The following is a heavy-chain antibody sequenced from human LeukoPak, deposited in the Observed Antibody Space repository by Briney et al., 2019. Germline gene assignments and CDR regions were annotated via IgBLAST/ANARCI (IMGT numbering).Heavy chain of an antibody. CDR2: IYSSGTT. Sequence: SQTLSLTCTVSGASISSGDYYWNWVRQPPGKGLEWIGNIYSSGTTYYNPSPKSRVTISVDTSKNQFSLKLSSVTAADTAVYYCARKPGGINWYFDLWGRGTLVTVSS. CDR1: GASISSGDYY. D-gene: IGHD1-14*01. CDR3: ARKPGGINWYFDL. J-gene: IGHJ2*01. V-gene: IGHV4-30-4*01.